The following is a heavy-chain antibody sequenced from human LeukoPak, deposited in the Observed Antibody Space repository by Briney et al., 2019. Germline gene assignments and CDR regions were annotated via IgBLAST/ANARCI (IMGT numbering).Heavy chain of an antibody. D-gene: IGHD3-10*01. V-gene: IGHV4-34*01. Sequence: PPETLSLTCAVYGGSFSGYYWSWIRQPPGKGLEWIGEINHSGSTNYNPSLKSRVTISVYTSKNQFSLKLSSVTAADTAVYYCARGLTSGRRYFDYWGQGTLVTVSS. CDR2: INHSGST. CDR3: ARGLTSGRRYFDY. CDR1: GGSFSGYY. J-gene: IGHJ4*02.